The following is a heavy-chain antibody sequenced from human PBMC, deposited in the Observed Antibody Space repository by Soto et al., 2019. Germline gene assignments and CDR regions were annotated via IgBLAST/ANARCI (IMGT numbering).Heavy chain of an antibody. V-gene: IGHV1-2*04. J-gene: IGHJ6*02. D-gene: IGHD3-3*01. CDR2: INPNSGGT. CDR3: ARGTIFGVGMSYGMDV. Sequence: ASVKVSCKASGYTFTGYYMHWVRQAPGQGLEWMGWINPNSGGTNYAQKFQGWVTMTRDTSISTAYMELSGLRSDDTAVYYCARGTIFGVGMSYGMDVWGQATTGTVSS. CDR1: GYTFTGYY.